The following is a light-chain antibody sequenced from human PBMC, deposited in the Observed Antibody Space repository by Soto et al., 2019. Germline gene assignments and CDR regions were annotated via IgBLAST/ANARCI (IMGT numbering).Light chain of an antibody. V-gene: IGLV2-23*01. CDR3: CSYAGSGTSPYV. Sequence: QSALTQPASVSGSPGQSITISCTGTSNDFGSHNLVSWYQQHPGKAPKLMIFEGSKRPSGVSNRFSGSKSGNTASLTISGLQAEDEADYYCCSYAGSGTSPYVFGTGTKVTVL. CDR1: SNDFGSHNL. J-gene: IGLJ1*01. CDR2: EGS.